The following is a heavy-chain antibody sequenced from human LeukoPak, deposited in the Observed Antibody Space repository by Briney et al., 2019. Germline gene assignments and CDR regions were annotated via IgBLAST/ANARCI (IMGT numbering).Heavy chain of an antibody. CDR2: INMYTANP. V-gene: IGHV7-4-1*02. D-gene: IGHD3-16*01. CDR3: ARHDNDDDFDY. Sequence: ASVKVSCKASGYTFTRYAINWLRQAPGQGLEWMGWINMYTANPAYAQGFTERFVFSLDTSVTTAYLQISNLKTEDAAVYYCARHDNDDDFDYWGQGTLVTVSS. CDR1: GYTFTRYA. J-gene: IGHJ4*02.